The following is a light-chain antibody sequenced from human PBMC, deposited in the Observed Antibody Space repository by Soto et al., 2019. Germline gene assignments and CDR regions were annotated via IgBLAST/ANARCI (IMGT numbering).Light chain of an antibody. V-gene: IGKV3-11*01. Sequence: EIVLTQSPATLSLSPGERATLSCRASQSLSSYLAWYQQKRGQAPRLLIYDASKRATGIPARFSGSGSGTGFTLSISSLEPEDFAVYYCQQRSDWPLTFGGGTKVEIK. CDR3: QQRSDWPLT. CDR2: DAS. J-gene: IGKJ4*01. CDR1: QSLSSY.